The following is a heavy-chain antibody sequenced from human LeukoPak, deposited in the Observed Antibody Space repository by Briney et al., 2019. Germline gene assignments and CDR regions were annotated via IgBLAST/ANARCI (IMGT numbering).Heavy chain of an antibody. V-gene: IGHV5-51*01. D-gene: IGHD2-2*01. CDR2: IYPGDSDT. Sequence: GESLKISCKGSGYSFTNYWIGWVRQMPGKGLEWMGIIYPGDSDTRYRPSFQGQVTISADKSISTAYLQWSSLKASGTAMYYCARQGGYCSSTSCYGWFDPWGQGTLVTVSS. J-gene: IGHJ5*02. CDR3: ARQGGYCSSTSCYGWFDP. CDR1: GYSFTNYW.